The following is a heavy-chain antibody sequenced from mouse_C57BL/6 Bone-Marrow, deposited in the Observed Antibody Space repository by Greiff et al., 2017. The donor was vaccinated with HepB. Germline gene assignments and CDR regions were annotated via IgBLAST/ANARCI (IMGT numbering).Heavy chain of an antibody. V-gene: IGHV5-17*01. CDR2: ISSGSSTI. CDR3: ARGVRGYAMDY. D-gene: IGHD2-14*01. CDR1: GFTFSDYG. Sequence: EVQVVESGGGLVKPGGSLKLSCAASGFTFSDYGMHWVRQAPEKGLEWVAYISSGSSTIYYADTVKGRFTISRDNAKNTLFLQMTSLRSEDTAMYYCARGVRGYAMDYWGQGTSVTVSS. J-gene: IGHJ4*01.